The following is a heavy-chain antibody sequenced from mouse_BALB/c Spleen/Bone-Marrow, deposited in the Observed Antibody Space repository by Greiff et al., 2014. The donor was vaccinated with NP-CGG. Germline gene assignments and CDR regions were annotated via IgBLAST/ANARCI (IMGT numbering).Heavy chain of an antibody. Sequence: EVMVEESGGGLVKPGGSLKLSCAASGFTFSTYVMSWVRQTPEKRLEWVASISTSGSTYYPDSVRGRFTISRDNARNILYLQMTSLRSEDTATYYCARWDNHYAMDYWGQGTSVIVSS. D-gene: IGHD4-1*01. CDR2: ISTSGST. J-gene: IGHJ4*01. V-gene: IGHV5-6-5*01. CDR3: ARWDNHYAMDY. CDR1: GFTFSTYV.